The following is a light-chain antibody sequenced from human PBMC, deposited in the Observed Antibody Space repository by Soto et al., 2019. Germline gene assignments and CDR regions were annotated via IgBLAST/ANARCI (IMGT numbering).Light chain of an antibody. CDR2: DAS. CDR3: QEYNVYYT. Sequence: DVQMTQSPSTLSASVGDRVTITCRASQSIGTGLAWYQQKPGRAPKVLIYDASSLESGVPSRFSGSGSGTEFTLTISSLQSDDFATYYCQEYNVYYTFGQGTKLEIK. CDR1: QSIGTG. J-gene: IGKJ2*01. V-gene: IGKV1-5*01.